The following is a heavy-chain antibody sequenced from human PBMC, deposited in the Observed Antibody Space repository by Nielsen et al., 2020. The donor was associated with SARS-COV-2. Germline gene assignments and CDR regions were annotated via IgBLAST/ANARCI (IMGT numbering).Heavy chain of an antibody. CDR2: ISWNSGRI. CDR1: GFTFDDYA. CDR3: AASPGYENWFDP. Sequence: SLKISCAASGFTFDDYAMHWVRQAPGKGLEWVSGISWNSGRIGYADSVKGRFTISRDNAKNSLYLQMNSLRAEDTALYYCAASPGYENWFDPWGQGTLVTVSS. J-gene: IGHJ5*02. D-gene: IGHD1-1*01. V-gene: IGHV3-9*01.